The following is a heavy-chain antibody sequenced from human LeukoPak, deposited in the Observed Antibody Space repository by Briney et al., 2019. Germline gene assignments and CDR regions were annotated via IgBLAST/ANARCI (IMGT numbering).Heavy chain of an antibody. D-gene: IGHD5-12*01. J-gene: IGHJ4*02. V-gene: IGHV3-15*01. CDR3: TTRLGGGYSGYDESDVFDY. Sequence: GGSLRLSCAASGFPLSNAWMSWVRQAPGKGLEWVGRIKRKTDGGTTDYAAPVKGRFTISRDDSKNTLYLQMNSLKTEDTAVYYCTTRLGGGYSGYDESDVFDYWGQGTLVTVSS. CDR1: GFPLSNAW. CDR2: IKRKTDGGTT.